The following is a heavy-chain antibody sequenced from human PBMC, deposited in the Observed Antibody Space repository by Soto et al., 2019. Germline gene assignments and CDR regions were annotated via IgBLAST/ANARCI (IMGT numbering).Heavy chain of an antibody. CDR2: ISGSGGST. D-gene: IGHD5-12*01. CDR3: AKDWTPIVATLDAFDI. Sequence: PGGSLRLSCAASGFTFSSYAMSWVRQAPGKGLEWVSAISGSGGSTYYADSVKGRFTISRDNSKNTLYLQMNSLRAEDTAVYYCAKDWTPIVATLDAFDIWGQGTMVTVSS. V-gene: IGHV3-23*01. CDR1: GFTFSSYA. J-gene: IGHJ3*02.